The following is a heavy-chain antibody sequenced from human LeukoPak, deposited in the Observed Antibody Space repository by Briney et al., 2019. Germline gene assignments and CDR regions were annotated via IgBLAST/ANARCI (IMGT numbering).Heavy chain of an antibody. CDR3: ARDRWNDVHHWFDP. J-gene: IGHJ5*02. V-gene: IGHV4-34*01. D-gene: IGHD1-1*01. Sequence: SETLSLTCAVYGGSFSGYYWSWIRQPPGKGLEWIGEINHSGSTNYNPSLKSRVTISVDTSKNQFSLKLSSVTAADTAVYYCARDRWNDVHHWFDPWGQGTLVTVSS. CDR2: INHSGST. CDR1: GGSFSGYY.